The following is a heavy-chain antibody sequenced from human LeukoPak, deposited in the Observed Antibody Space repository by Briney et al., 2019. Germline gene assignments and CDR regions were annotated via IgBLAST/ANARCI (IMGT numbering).Heavy chain of an antibody. D-gene: IGHD4-17*01. CDR1: GFTFSSYA. Sequence: GGSLRLSCAASGFTFSSYAMHWVRQAPGKGLEWVAVISYDGSNKYYADSVKGRFTISRDNSKNTLYLQMNSLRAEDTAVYYCARESLNDYGDYHYDYWGQGTLVTVSS. CDR2: ISYDGSNK. CDR3: ARESLNDYGDYHYDY. V-gene: IGHV3-30-3*01. J-gene: IGHJ4*02.